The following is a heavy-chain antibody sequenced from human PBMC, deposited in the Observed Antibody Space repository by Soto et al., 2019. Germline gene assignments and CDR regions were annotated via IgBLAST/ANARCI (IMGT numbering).Heavy chain of an antibody. CDR2: IIPILGIA. Sequence: ASVKVSCKASGGTFSSYTISWVRQAPGQGLEWMGRIIPILGIANYAQKFQGRVTITADKSTSTAYMELSSLRSEDTAVYYCAGGGYFGGPPNYYYMDVWGKGTTVTVSS. J-gene: IGHJ6*03. D-gene: IGHD3-9*01. V-gene: IGHV1-69*02. CDR1: GGTFSSYT. CDR3: AGGGYFGGPPNYYYMDV.